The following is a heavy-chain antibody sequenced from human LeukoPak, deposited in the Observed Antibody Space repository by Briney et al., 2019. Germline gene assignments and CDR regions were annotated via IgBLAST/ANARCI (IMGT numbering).Heavy chain of an antibody. V-gene: IGHV3-23*01. D-gene: IGHD1-1*01. Sequence: GGSLRLSCAASGFNFSSYAMSWVRQAPGKGLEWVSTISASGGSTYYADSVEGRFTISRDNSKNTLYLQMNSLRAEDTAVYYCAKNWPLRVSRSYYFDYWGQGTLVTVSS. J-gene: IGHJ4*02. CDR1: GFNFSSYA. CDR3: AKNWPLRVSRSYYFDY. CDR2: ISASGGST.